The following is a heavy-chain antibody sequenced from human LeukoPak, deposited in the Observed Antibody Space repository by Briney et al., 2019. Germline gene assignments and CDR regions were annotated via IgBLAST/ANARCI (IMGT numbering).Heavy chain of an antibody. V-gene: IGHV1-2*02. Sequence: GASVKVSCKASGYTFTSYGISWVRQAPGQGLEWMGWINPNSGGTNYAQKFQGRVTMTRDTSISTAYMELSRLRSDDTAVYYCARMITMVRGVMDYRGQGTLVTVSS. CDR1: GYTFTSYG. CDR3: ARMITMVRGVMDY. J-gene: IGHJ4*02. CDR2: INPNSGGT. D-gene: IGHD3-10*01.